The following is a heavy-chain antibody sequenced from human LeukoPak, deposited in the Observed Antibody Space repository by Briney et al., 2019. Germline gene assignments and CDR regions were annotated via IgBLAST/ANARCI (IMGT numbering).Heavy chain of an antibody. J-gene: IGHJ5*02. V-gene: IGHV1-2*02. CDR3: ARPVSITMVRGVLGVNRVGP. D-gene: IGHD3-10*01. CDR2: INPNSGGT. Sequence: GASVKVSCKASGYTFTGYYMHWVRQAPGQGLEWMGWINPNSGGTNYAQKFQGRVTMTRDTSISTAYMELSRLRSDDTAVYYCARPVSITMVRGVLGVNRVGPWGQGTLVTVSS. CDR1: GYTFTGYY.